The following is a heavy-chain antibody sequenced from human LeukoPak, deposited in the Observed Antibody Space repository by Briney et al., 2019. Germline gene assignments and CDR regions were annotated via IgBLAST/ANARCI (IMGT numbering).Heavy chain of an antibody. CDR1: GFTFSSYG. V-gene: IGHV3-33*01. J-gene: IGHJ4*02. CDR2: IWYDGSNK. CDR3: ARAPYYDYVWGSYRTTPFDY. D-gene: IGHD3-16*02. Sequence: GGSLRLSCAASGFTFSSYGMHWVRQAPGKGLEWVAVIWYDGSNKYYADSVKGRFTISRDNSKNTLYLQMNSLRAEDTAVYYCARAPYYDYVWGSYRTTPFDYWGQGTLVTVSS.